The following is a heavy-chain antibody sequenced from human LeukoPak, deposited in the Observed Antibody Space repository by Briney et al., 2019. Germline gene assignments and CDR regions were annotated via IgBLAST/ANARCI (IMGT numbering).Heavy chain of an antibody. CDR2: IKQDGSEK. V-gene: IGHV3-7*03. CDR3: ARVDGHAHWFDP. J-gene: IGHJ5*02. CDR1: GFTFSSYW. Sequence: GGSLRLSCAASGFTFSSYWMSWVRQAPGKGLEWVANIKQDGSEKYCMDSVKGRFTVSRDNAKNSLYLQMNRLRAEDTAVYHCARVDGHAHWFDPRGQGTLVTVSS.